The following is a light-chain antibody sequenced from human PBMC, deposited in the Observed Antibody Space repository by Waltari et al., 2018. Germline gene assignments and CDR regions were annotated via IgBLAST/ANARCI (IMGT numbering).Light chain of an antibody. CDR3: QQHTTYPVT. CDR1: QDIRNY. J-gene: IGKJ2*01. CDR2: FAS. V-gene: IGKV1-17*01. Sequence: DIQMTQSPSSLSASAGDTVTITCRASQDIRNYVAWYQQKPGKAPKPLIYFASNLETGVPSMFSGSGSGTRFTLTISSLQPEDFATYYCQQHTTYPVTFGQGTTLEIK.